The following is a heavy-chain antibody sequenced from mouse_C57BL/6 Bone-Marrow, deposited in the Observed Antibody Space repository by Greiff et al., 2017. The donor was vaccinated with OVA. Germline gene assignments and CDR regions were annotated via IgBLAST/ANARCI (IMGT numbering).Heavy chain of an antibody. D-gene: IGHD1-1*01. V-gene: IGHV5-4*01. CDR1: GFTFSSYA. J-gene: IGHJ2*01. CDR2: ISDGGSYT. Sequence: DVHLVESGGGLVKPGGSLKLSCAASGFTFSSYAMSWVRQTPEKRLEWVATISDGGSYTYYPDNVKGRFTISRDNAENNLYLQMSHLKSEDTAMYYCARNYGDYWGEGTTLTVSA. CDR3: ARNYGDY.